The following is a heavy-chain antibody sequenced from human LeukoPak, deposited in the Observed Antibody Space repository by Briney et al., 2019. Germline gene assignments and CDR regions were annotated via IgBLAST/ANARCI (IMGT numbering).Heavy chain of an antibody. CDR2: IKKDGSEK. CDR1: GFTFRSYW. D-gene: IGHD3-16*01. V-gene: IGHV3-7*03. CDR3: ARDPHTYYFDY. Sequence: GGSLRLSCAASGFTFRSYWMSWVRQAPGKGLEWVANIKKDGSEKYYVDSVKGRFTISRDNAKNSLYLQMNSLRAEDTAVYYRARDPHTYYFDYWGQGTLVTVSS. J-gene: IGHJ4*02.